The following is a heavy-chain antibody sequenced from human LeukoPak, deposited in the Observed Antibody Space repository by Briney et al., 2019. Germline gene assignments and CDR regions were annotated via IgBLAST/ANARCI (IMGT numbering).Heavy chain of an antibody. Sequence: ASVKVSCKASGYTFTSYGISWVRQAPGQGLEWMGWISAYNGNTNYAQKLQGRVTMTTDTSTSTAYMELRSLRSDDTAVYYCARDQYCGGDCPPSDLDYWGQGTLVTVSS. D-gene: IGHD2-21*02. CDR2: ISAYNGNT. CDR3: ARDQYCGGDCPPSDLDY. V-gene: IGHV1-18*01. CDR1: GYTFTSYG. J-gene: IGHJ4*02.